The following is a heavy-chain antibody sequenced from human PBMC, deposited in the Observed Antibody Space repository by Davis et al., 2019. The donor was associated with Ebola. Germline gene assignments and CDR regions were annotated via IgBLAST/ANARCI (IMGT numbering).Heavy chain of an antibody. CDR3: ARGWDSSGWQN. J-gene: IGHJ4*02. V-gene: IGHV1-18*04. CDR2: INPHNGNT. CDR1: GYTFTSYG. Sequence: ASVKVSCKASGYTFTSYGITWVRQAPGQGLEWMGWINPHNGNTNYAQSVQGRVTMTTDTSTTTAYMEVGSLRSDDTAVYYCARGWDSSGWQNWGQGTLVTVSS. D-gene: IGHD6-19*01.